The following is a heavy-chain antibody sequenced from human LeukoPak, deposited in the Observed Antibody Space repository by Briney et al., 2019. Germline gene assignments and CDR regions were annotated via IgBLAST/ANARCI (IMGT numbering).Heavy chain of an antibody. CDR3: ARGEGYCSGGSCYPFYFDY. Sequence: SETLSLTCAVYGGSFSGYYWSWIRQPPGKGLEWIGEINNSGSTNYNPSLKSRVTISVDTSKNQFSLKLSSVTAADTAVYYCARGEGYCSGGSCYPFYFDYWGQGTPVTVSS. CDR2: INNSGST. V-gene: IGHV4-34*01. J-gene: IGHJ4*02. CDR1: GGSFSGYY. D-gene: IGHD2-15*01.